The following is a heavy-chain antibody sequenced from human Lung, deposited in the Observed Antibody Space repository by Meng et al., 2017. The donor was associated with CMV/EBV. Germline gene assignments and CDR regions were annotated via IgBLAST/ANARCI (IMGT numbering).Heavy chain of an antibody. J-gene: IGHJ4*02. CDR1: TCNSYA. CDR3: AKDRYSRVYGDYFDYFDY. Sequence: TCNSYAKNWTRQATGKGREWVAVISVGGDSTNYADSVKGRFTVARDNSENTLYVQMNSLRAEDTAVYVCAKDRYSRVYGDYFDYFDYWGQGALVTVSS. V-gene: IGHV3-23*01. D-gene: IGHD4-17*01. CDR2: ISVGGDST.